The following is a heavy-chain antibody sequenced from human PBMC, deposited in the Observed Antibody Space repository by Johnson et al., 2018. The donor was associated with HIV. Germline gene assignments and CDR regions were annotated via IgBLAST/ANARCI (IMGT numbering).Heavy chain of an antibody. J-gene: IGHJ3*02. CDR2: ISYDGSKK. V-gene: IGHV3-30*04. CDR3: AIDGYSSGWYGNDAFDI. Sequence: QVQLVESWGGVVQPGRSLRLSCAAFGFTFSNYPMHWVRQAPGKGLEWVAVISYDGSKKYYADSVKGRFTISRDNSKNTLFLQMNSLRVEDTAVYYCAIDGYSSGWYGNDAFDIWGQGTMVTVSS. CDR1: GFTFSNYP. D-gene: IGHD6-19*01.